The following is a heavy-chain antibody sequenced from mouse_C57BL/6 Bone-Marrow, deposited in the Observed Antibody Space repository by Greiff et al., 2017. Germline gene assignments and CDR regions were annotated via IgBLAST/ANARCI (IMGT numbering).Heavy chain of an antibody. J-gene: IGHJ4*01. CDR1: GFNIKDDY. CDR2: IDPENGDT. Sequence: VQLQQSGAELVRPGASVKLSCTASGFNIKDDYMHWVKQRPEQGLEWIGWIDPENGDTEYASKFPGKATLTADKSSNTAYLQLSSLTSDATAVDYCTVLCLRRRYYAMDYWGQGTSVTVSS. D-gene: IGHD6-2*01. V-gene: IGHV14-4*01. CDR3: TVLCLRRRYYAMDY.